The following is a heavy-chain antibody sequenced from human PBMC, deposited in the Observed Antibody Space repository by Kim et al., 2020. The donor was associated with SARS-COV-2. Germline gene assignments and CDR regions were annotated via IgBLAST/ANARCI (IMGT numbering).Heavy chain of an antibody. J-gene: IGHJ4*02. CDR2: AYYSGST. Sequence: SETLSLTCTVSGGSISSSSYYWGWIRQPPGKGLEWIGSAYYSGSTYYNPSLKSRVTISVDTSKNQFSLKLSSVTAADTAVYYCARHMVTPYYFDYWGQGTLVTVSS. CDR1: GGSISSSSYY. CDR3: ARHMVTPYYFDY. V-gene: IGHV4-39*01. D-gene: IGHD3-10*01.